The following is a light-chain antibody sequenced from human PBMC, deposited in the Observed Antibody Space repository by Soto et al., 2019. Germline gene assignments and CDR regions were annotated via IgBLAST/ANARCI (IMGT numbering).Light chain of an antibody. V-gene: IGKV1-5*01. CDR3: QQYNTYPWT. J-gene: IGKJ1*01. CDR1: RTITMY. CDR2: DTS. Sequence: DIQMTQSPSSLSASVGDRVTITCRASRTITMYLNWYQQKSDKGPQLLISDTSRLETGVPSRFSGSGSGAHFSLTISRLQPDDSAIYFCQQYNTYPWTFGQGTKVEIK.